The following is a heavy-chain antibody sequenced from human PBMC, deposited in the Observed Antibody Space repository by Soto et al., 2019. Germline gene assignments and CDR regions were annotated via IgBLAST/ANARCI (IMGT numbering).Heavy chain of an antibody. D-gene: IGHD3-10*01. CDR2: IYWDDDK. V-gene: IGHV2-5*02. J-gene: IGHJ4*02. CDR3: ARYYFGSGLYFFDY. Sequence: SGPTLVNPTQTLTLTCTFSGFSLSTSGLGVGWIRQPPGEALEWLTLIYWDDDKRYSPSLKTRLTITKDTSKNQVVLTMTNMDPVDTATYYCARYYFGSGLYFFDYWGQGPLVTVSS. CDR1: GFSLSTSGLG.